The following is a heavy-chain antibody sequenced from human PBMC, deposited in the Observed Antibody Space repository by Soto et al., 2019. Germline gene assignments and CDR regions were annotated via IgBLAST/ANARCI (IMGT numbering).Heavy chain of an antibody. V-gene: IGHV3-33*01. CDR3: ARDFPPGVALAGVLGY. CDR2: IWNDGTKE. D-gene: IGHD6-19*01. CDR1: GFTFSSYG. J-gene: IGHJ4*02. Sequence: GGSLRLSCAASGFTFSSYGMHWVRQAPGKGLEWVALIWNDGTKEYYADSVKGRFSISRDNPKNTLYLQMNSLRAEDTAVYYCARDFPPGVALAGVLGYWGQGSLVTVSS.